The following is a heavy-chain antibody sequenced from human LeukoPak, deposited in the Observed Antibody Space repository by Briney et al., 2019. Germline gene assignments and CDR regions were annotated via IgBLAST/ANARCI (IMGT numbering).Heavy chain of an antibody. D-gene: IGHD3-10*01. V-gene: IGHV6-1*01. CDR3: ARDIAPDYYGSGRHPIRFDY. CDR1: GDSVSSNSAA. CDR2: TYYRSKWYN. Sequence: SQTLSLTCAISGDSVSSNSAAWNWIRQSPSRGLEWLGRTYYRSKWYNDYAVSVKSRITINPDTSKNQFSLQLNSVTPEDTAVYYCARDIAPDYYGSGRHPIRFDYWGQGTLVTVSS. J-gene: IGHJ4*02.